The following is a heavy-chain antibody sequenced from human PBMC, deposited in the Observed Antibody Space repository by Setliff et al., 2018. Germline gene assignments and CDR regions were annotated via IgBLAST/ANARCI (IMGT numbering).Heavy chain of an antibody. CDR2: ISPYNGYI. D-gene: IGHD2-2*01. J-gene: IGHJ3*01. CDR1: GYTFSTYG. CDR3: TRDTNIVVVPPHRTAFDL. Sequence: ASVKVSCKASGYTFSTYGIAWVRQAPGQGLEWMGWISPYNGYIIYAHKFQGRVTMTTDTSTGTADMELRNLRSDDTAVYYCTRDTNIVVVPPHRTAFDLWGQGTMVTVSS. V-gene: IGHV1-18*01.